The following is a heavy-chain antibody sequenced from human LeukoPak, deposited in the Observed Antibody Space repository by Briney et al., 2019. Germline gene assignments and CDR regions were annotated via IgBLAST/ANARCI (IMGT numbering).Heavy chain of an antibody. CDR2: ISSSGSTI. J-gene: IGHJ3*02. D-gene: IGHD5-12*01. Sequence: GGSLILSCAASGFTFSSYEMNWVRQAPGRGLEWVSYISSSGSTIYYADSVKDRFTISRDNAKNSLYLQMNSLRAEDTAVYYCASFLLGYSGYDYAFDIWGQGTMVTVSS. CDR1: GFTFSSYE. V-gene: IGHV3-48*03. CDR3: ASFLLGYSGYDYAFDI.